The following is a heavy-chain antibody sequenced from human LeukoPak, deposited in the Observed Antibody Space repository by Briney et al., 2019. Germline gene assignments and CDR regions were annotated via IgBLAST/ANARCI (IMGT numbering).Heavy chain of an antibody. CDR2: IYPGNSDT. CDR1: GYSFSSYW. CDR3: ASPQAAYCGGDCYSP. D-gene: IGHD2-21*02. J-gene: IGHJ3*01. Sequence: GESLKISCKGSGYSFSSYWIVWVRQMPGKGLEWMGIIYPGNSDTGYSPSFQGQVTISVDKSITTAYLQWSSLKASDTAMYYCASPQAAYCGGDCYSPWGQGTKVTVSS. V-gene: IGHV5-51*01.